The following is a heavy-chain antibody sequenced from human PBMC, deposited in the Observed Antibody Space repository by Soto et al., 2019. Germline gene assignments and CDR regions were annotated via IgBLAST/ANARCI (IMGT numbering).Heavy chain of an antibody. CDR1: GYSFTSYW. Sequence: GASLKISCKGPGYSFTSYWIGWVRQMPGKGLEWMGIIYPGDSDTRYSPSFQDQVTISADKSISTAYLQWSSLKASDTAMYYCARSLSPYSGYDSLSFEYWGQGNLVTVSS. J-gene: IGHJ4*02. CDR2: IYPGDSDT. D-gene: IGHD5-12*01. V-gene: IGHV5-51*01. CDR3: ARSLSPYSGYDSLSFEY.